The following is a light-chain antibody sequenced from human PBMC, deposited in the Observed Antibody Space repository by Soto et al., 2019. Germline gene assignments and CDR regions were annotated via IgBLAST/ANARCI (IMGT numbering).Light chain of an antibody. V-gene: IGKV1-17*01. J-gene: IGKJ1*01. CDR3: LLHKSYVWT. Sequence: IQMTQSPSSLSASVGDRVTITCRASRGIRNDLSWYQQKPGKAPKRLIYAASSLQGGVPSRFSGSGSGAEFTLTITSLQPEDFATYFCLLHKSYVWTFGQGTKVDIK. CDR2: AAS. CDR1: RGIRND.